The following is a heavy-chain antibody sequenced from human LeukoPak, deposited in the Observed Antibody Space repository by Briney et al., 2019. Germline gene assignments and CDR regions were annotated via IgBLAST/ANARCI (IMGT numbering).Heavy chain of an antibody. D-gene: IGHD3-3*01. CDR2: INPSGGST. V-gene: IGHV1-46*01. Sequence: ASVEVSCKASGYTFTSYYMHWVRQAPGQRLEWMGIINPSGGSTSYAQKFQGRVTMTRDTSTSTVYMELSSLRSEDTAVYYCARGSLKILEWLSPYNWFDPWGQGTLVTVSS. CDR1: GYTFTSYY. J-gene: IGHJ5*02. CDR3: ARGSLKILEWLSPYNWFDP.